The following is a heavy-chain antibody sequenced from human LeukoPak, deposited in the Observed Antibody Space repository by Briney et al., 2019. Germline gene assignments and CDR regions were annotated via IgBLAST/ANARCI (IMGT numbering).Heavy chain of an antibody. J-gene: IGHJ6*03. D-gene: IGHD4-17*01. CDR3: ARGVAVTINYYYMDV. V-gene: IGHV3-13*01. CDR1: GFTFSSYD. Sequence: HPGGSLRLSCAASGFTFSSYDMHWVRQATGKGLEWVSAIGTAGDTYYPGSVKGRFTISRENATNSLYLQMNSLRAADTAVYYCARGVAVTINYYYMDVWGKGTTVTISS. CDR2: IGTAGDT.